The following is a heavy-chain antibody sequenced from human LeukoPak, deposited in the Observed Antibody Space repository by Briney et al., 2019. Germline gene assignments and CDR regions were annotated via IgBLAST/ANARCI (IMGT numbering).Heavy chain of an antibody. V-gene: IGHV4-34*01. J-gene: IGHJ3*02. CDR3: ARENPYSSSWYSDAFDI. CDR2: INHSGST. Sequence: SETLSLTCAVYGGSFSGYYWSWIRQPPGKGLEWIGEINHSGSTNYNPSLKSRVTISVDTSKNQFSLKLSSVTAADTAVYYCARENPYSSSWYSDAFDIWGQGTMVTVSS. CDR1: GGSFSGYY. D-gene: IGHD6-13*01.